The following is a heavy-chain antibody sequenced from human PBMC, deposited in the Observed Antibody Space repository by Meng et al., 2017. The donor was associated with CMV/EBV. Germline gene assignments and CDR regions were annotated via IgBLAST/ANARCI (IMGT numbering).Heavy chain of an antibody. D-gene: IGHD5-24*01. CDR1: GFTFSSYE. Sequence: GESLKISCAASGFTFSSYEMNWVRQAPGKGLEWVSYISSSGSTIYYAASVKGRFTISRENAKNSLYLQMNSLRAEDAAVYYCARGGATALDYWGQGTLVTVSS. J-gene: IGHJ4*02. V-gene: IGHV3-48*03. CDR3: ARGGATALDY. CDR2: ISSSGSTI.